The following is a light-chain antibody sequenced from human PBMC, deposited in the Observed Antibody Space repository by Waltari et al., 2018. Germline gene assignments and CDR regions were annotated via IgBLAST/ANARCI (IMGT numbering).Light chain of an antibody. CDR2: EVS. Sequence: PGQSITISCTGTDSDVGAYNFVSWYRQHPGKAPHLIIYEVSERPPGISARFSGSKSDNTASLTISGLQADDEAVYYCSSYATSNARGVFGTGTKVTVL. CDR1: DSDVGAYNF. V-gene: IGLV2-14*01. J-gene: IGLJ1*01. CDR3: SSYATSNARGV.